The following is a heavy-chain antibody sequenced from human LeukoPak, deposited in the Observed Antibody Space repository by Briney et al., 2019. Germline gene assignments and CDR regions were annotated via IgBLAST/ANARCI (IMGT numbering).Heavy chain of an antibody. CDR2: INPNSGGT. D-gene: IGHD6-19*01. CDR3: AINLGYSSGWPKYCFDY. CDR1: GYTFTSYY. V-gene: IGHV1-2*02. Sequence: ASVKVSCKASGYTFTSYYMHWVRQAPGQGLEWMGWINPNSGGTNYAQKFQGRVTMTRDTSISTAYMELSRLKSDDTAVYYCAINLGYSSGWPKYCFDYWGQGTLVTVSS. J-gene: IGHJ4*02.